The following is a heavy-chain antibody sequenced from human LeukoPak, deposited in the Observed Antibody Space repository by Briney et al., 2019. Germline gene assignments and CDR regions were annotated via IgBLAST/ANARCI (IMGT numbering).Heavy chain of an antibody. CDR2: INHTGRT. CDR3: ARRVLLWFGESQYYFDY. CDR1: GGALSGYS. V-gene: IGHV4-34*01. Sequence: PSETLSLTCSVSGGALSGYSWTWIRQPPGKGLEWIGEINHTGRTNYNPSLKSRVTMSVDTSKNQFSLKLSSVTAADTAVYYCARRVLLWFGESQYYFDYWGHGTLVTVSS. J-gene: IGHJ4*01. D-gene: IGHD3-10*01.